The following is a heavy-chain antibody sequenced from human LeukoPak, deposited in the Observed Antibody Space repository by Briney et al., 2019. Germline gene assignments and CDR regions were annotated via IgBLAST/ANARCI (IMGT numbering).Heavy chain of an antibody. CDR2: ISGSGDNT. CDR1: GFTFNTYS. Sequence: GGSLRLSCAASGFTFNTYSMSWVRQAPGKGLELVSSISGSGDNTHYADSMKGRFTISRDNSKNTLYLQMNSLRAEDTAVYNCAKERAATGPHNWFDPWGQGTLVTVSS. J-gene: IGHJ5*02. D-gene: IGHD6-13*01. V-gene: IGHV3-23*01. CDR3: AKERAATGPHNWFDP.